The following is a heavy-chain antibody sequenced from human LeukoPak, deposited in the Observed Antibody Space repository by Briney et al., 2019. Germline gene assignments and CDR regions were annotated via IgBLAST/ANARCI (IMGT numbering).Heavy chain of an antibody. V-gene: IGHV3-11*01. CDR1: GFTFSDYY. Sequence: GGSLRLSCAASGFTFSDYYMSWIRQAPGKGLEWVSYIRSGSTVYYADSVKGRFTISRDNARNSLYLQMNSLRAADTAVYYCAGGGSSFCSSGSCYSGYYYYGMDVWGQGTTVTVSS. CDR3: AGGGSSFCSSGSCYSGYYYYGMDV. CDR2: IRSGSTV. D-gene: IGHD2-15*01. J-gene: IGHJ6*02.